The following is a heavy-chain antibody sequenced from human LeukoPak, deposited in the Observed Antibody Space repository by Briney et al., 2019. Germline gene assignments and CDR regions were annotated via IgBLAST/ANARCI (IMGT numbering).Heavy chain of an antibody. CDR2: IYYSGST. V-gene: IGHV4-59*01. J-gene: IGHJ5*02. D-gene: IGHD3-3*01. Sequence: SETLSLTCTVSGGSISSYYWSWIRQPPGKGLEWIGYIYYSGSTNYNPSLKSRVTISVDTSKNQFSLKLSSVTAADTAVYYCARGWESGSSYNWFDPWGQGTLVTVSS. CDR1: GGSISSYY. CDR3: ARGWESGSSYNWFDP.